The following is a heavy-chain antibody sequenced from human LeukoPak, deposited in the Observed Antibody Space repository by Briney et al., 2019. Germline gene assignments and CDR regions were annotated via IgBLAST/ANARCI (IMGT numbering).Heavy chain of an antibody. CDR3: ARAGDSSKRWAFDI. V-gene: IGHV1-69*06. D-gene: IGHD6-13*01. CDR1: GGTFSSYA. CDR2: IIPIFGTA. Sequence: ASVKVSCKASGGTFSSYAISWVRQAPGQGLEWMGGIIPIFGTANYAQKFQGRVTITADKSTSTAYMELSSLRSEDTAVYYCARAGDSSKRWAFDIWGQGTMVTVSS. J-gene: IGHJ3*02.